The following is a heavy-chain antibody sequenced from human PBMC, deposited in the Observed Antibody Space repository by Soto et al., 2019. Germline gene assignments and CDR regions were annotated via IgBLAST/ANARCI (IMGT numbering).Heavy chain of an antibody. D-gene: IGHD1-1*01. V-gene: IGHV3-7*03. Sequence: PGGSLRLSCVGSGFSFSDYPLYWVRQAPGQGLEWVANISRRGTSTNYVDSVRGRFSTSRDSTRNSLYLNMDSLRVEDMATYYCVRGTPTPGLDIWGRGTTGTVSS. CDR3: VRGTPTPGLDI. CDR1: GFSFSDYP. J-gene: IGHJ6*02. CDR2: ISRRGTST.